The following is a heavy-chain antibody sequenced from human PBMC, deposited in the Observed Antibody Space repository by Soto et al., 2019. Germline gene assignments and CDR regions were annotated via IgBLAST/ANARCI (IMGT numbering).Heavy chain of an antibody. D-gene: IGHD3-16*01. CDR3: AGGRWLHQGAFDI. Sequence: QVQLVQSGAEVKKPGSSVKVSCKASRDTFSSYAISWVRQAPGQGLEWMGGIIPIFGTANYAQKFQGRVTISADEATSTAYMELSSLRSEDTAVYYCAGGRWLHQGAFDIRGQGTMVTVSS. V-gene: IGHV1-69*01. J-gene: IGHJ3*02. CDR2: IIPIFGTA. CDR1: RDTFSSYA.